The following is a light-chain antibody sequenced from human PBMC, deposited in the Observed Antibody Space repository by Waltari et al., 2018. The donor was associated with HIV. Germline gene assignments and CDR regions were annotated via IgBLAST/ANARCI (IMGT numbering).Light chain of an antibody. J-gene: IGLJ1*01. CDR1: SSDVGSYNL. Sequence: QSALTQPASVSGSPGQSITISCTGTSSDVGSYNLVSWYQQHPGKAPKLMDYEVSKRPSGVSNRFAGSKSGNTASLTTSWLQAEDEADYYCCSYAGSSTYVFGTGTKVTVL. CDR3: CSYAGSSTYV. V-gene: IGLV2-23*02. CDR2: EVS.